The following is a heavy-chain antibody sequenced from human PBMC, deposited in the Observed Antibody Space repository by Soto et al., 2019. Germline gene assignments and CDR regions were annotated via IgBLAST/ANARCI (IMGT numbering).Heavy chain of an antibody. D-gene: IGHD4-17*01. Sequence: GGSLRLSCAASGFTVSSNYMNWVRQAPGKGLEWVSVIYSGGSTYYADSVKGRFTISRDNSKNTLSLQMNSLRAEDTAVYYCARDFVDGDHPEYFQHWGQGTLVTVSS. CDR2: IYSGGST. V-gene: IGHV3-66*01. CDR3: ARDFVDGDHPEYFQH. J-gene: IGHJ1*01. CDR1: GFTVSSNY.